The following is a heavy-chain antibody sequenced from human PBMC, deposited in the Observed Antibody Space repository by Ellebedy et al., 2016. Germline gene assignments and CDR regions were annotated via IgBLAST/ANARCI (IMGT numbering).Heavy chain of an antibody. CDR2: IYSGGST. CDR3: ARELWMDRIAAPRGWYDP. V-gene: IGHV3-53*01. Sequence: GESLKISWAAAGFTVSSNYMSWVRQAPGKGLEWVSVIYSGGSTYYADSVKGRFTISRDNSKNTLYLQMNSLRAEDTAVYYCARELWMDRIAAPRGWYDPWGQGTLVTVSS. CDR1: GFTVSSNY. J-gene: IGHJ5*02. D-gene: IGHD6-6*01.